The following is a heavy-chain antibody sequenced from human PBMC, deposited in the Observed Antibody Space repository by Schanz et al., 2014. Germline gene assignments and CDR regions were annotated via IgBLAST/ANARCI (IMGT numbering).Heavy chain of an antibody. V-gene: IGHV1-2*02. D-gene: IGHD4-4*01. CDR1: GYTFTRYY. CDR3: ARRGPNCSNNACYHGWFDP. Sequence: QVQLVQSGAEVKKPGASVKVSCKASGYTFTRYYIHWVRQAPGQGFEWMGWINPLSGATDYAPTFQGRVSMTRDTSISTAYMEVTRLVSSDTAVYYCARRGPNCSNNACYHGWFDPWGQGTLVTVSS. J-gene: IGHJ5*02. CDR2: INPLSGAT.